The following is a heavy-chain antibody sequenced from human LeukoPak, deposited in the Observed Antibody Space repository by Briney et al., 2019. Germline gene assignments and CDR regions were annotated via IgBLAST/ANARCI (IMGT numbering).Heavy chain of an antibody. V-gene: IGHV3-7*02. CDR2: IKQDGSQN. D-gene: IGHD3-10*01. CDR3: VAMRRGVGY. Sequence: PAGTLRLSCAASGVTFSSYWMSWVRQAPGKGLEWVANIKQDGSQNQYVDSVKGRFAISRDNAENSLYLQMNSLKAEDTAVYYCVAMRRGVGYWGQGTLVTVSS. J-gene: IGHJ4*02. CDR1: GVTFSSYW.